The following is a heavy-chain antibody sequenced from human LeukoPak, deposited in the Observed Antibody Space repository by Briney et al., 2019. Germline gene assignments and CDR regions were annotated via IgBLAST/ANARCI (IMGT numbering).Heavy chain of an antibody. CDR1: VYSFTGYY. V-gene: IGHV1-2*02. CDR3: ARAPPDHYDSSGYYGFDY. D-gene: IGHD3-22*01. Sequence: ASVKVSFKSSVYSFTGYYVHWVRQAPGQGLEWMGWINPNSGGTDYAQKFQGRVTMTRDTSMSTTYMELSRLRSGDTAVYYCARAPPDHYDSSGYYGFDYWGQGTLVTVSA. J-gene: IGHJ4*02. CDR2: INPNSGGT.